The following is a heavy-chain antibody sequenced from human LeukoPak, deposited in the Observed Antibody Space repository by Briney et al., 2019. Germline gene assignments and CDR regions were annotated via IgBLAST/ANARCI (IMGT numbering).Heavy chain of an antibody. Sequence: PGGSLRLSCAASGFTFSSYAMSWVRQAPGKGLEWVSTISGSGGNTYYGDSVKGRFTISRDNSNNTLYLQMNSLRAEDTAVYFCGRGIVVVSYNFDYWGQGTLVTVSS. J-gene: IGHJ4*02. D-gene: IGHD3-22*01. CDR1: GFTFSSYA. V-gene: IGHV3-23*01. CDR2: ISGSGGNT. CDR3: GRGIVVVSYNFDY.